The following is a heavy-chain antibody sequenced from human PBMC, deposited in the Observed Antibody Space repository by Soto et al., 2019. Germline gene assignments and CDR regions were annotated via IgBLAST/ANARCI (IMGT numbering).Heavy chain of an antibody. J-gene: IGHJ4*02. CDR3: AKGGQTNFDY. V-gene: IGHV3-23*01. Sequence: EVQRLESGGGLVQPGGSLRLSCAASGFTFSSYAMSWVRQAPGKGLEWVSASSGSGGSTYYADSVKGRFTISRDNSKNALYLQMTSLRAEGTAVYYCAKGGQTNFDYWGQGSLMMVSS. CDR1: GFTFSSYA. CDR2: SSGSGGST.